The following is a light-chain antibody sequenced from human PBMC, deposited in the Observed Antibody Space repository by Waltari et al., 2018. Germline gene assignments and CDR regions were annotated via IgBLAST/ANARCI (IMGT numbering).Light chain of an antibody. Sequence: DIQMTQSPSSQSASAGDRVTISCRASQDITTNLNWFQQKPGKAPKRLIYAASTLGSGVPSRFSGSGSGTDFTLTISSLQPEDFATYYCLQYNSNPHSFGQGTKVEIK. J-gene: IGKJ2*03. CDR2: AAS. V-gene: IGKV1-16*01. CDR3: LQYNSNPHS. CDR1: QDITTN.